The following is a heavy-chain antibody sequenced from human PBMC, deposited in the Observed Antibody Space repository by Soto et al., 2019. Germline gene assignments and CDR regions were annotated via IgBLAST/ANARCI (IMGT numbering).Heavy chain of an antibody. Sequence: GGSLRLSCEVSGFTFSVYSMSWVRQSPGKGLEWVAKIPQDGVDGHYADSVKGRFTISRDNGKNSLYLQLNNLRAEDTAVYYCARDHLILPAHDFFYGSDVWGRGATVTVSS. V-gene: IGHV3-7*03. J-gene: IGHJ6*02. D-gene: IGHD2-21*02. CDR3: ARDHLILPAHDFFYGSDV. CDR2: IPQDGVDG. CDR1: GFTFSVYS.